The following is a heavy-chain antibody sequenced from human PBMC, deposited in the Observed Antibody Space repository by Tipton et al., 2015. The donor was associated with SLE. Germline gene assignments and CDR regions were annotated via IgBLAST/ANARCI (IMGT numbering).Heavy chain of an antibody. J-gene: IGHJ6*03. CDR1: GGSFSGYY. CDR3: ARGWSGSSSSYYFMDV. D-gene: IGHD6-6*01. CDR2: INHSGST. V-gene: IGHV4-34*01. Sequence: TLSLTCAIYGGSFSGYYWSWIRQPPGKGLEWIGEINHSGSTNYNPSLKSRVTISVDTSKNQFSLKLSSVTAADTSVYYCARGWSGSSSSYYFMDVWGKGTTVTVSS.